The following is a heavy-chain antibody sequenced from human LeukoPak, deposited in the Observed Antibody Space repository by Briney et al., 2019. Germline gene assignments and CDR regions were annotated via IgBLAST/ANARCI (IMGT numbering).Heavy chain of an antibody. Sequence: GGSLRLSCAASGFTFSNYSMSWVRQAPGKGLEWVSCISSSSSYIYYADSVKGRFTISRDNAKNSLYLQMNSLRAEDTAVYYCARDRATECFDYWGQGTLVTVSS. CDR1: GFTFSNYS. J-gene: IGHJ4*02. CDR3: ARDRATECFDY. D-gene: IGHD5-12*01. V-gene: IGHV3-21*01. CDR2: ISSSSSYI.